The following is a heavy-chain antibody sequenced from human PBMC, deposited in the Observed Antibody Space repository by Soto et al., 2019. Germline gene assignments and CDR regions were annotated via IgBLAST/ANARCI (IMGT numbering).Heavy chain of an antibody. CDR2: IDWDDDK. J-gene: IGHJ4*02. Sequence: SGPTLVNPTQTLTLTCTFSGFSLSTSGMCVSWIRQPPGKALEWLALIDWDDDKYYSTSLKTRLTISKDTSKNQVVLTMTNMDPVDTATYYCARIGRDGYNFHFDYWGQGTRVTFSS. D-gene: IGHD5-12*01. V-gene: IGHV2-70*01. CDR3: ARIGRDGYNFHFDY. CDR1: GFSLSTSGMC.